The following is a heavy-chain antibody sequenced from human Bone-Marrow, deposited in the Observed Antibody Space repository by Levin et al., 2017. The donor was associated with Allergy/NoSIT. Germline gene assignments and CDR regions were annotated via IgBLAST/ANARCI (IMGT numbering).Heavy chain of an antibody. V-gene: IGHV3-33*01. CDR3: ARDLDTSELFDS. D-gene: IGHD1-1*01. Sequence: SCAASGFNFIDRGMHWVRQAPGKGLEWVGIIWYDGTDKHYADSVRGRFIISRDNSKNTLYLQMNSLRAEDTAVYYCARDLDTSELFDSWGQGTLVTVAS. J-gene: IGHJ4*02. CDR1: GFNFIDRG. CDR2: IWYDGTDK.